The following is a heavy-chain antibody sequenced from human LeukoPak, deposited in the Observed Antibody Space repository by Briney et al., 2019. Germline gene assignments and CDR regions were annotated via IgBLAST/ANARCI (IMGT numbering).Heavy chain of an antibody. J-gene: IGHJ6*03. CDR3: ARHLEAREYSSSSRDYYYYYYMDV. Sequence: GESLQISCKGSGYIFTSYWIGWVRQMPGKGLEWMGIIYPGDSDTRYSPSFQGQVTISADKSISTAYLQWSSLRASDTAMYFCARHLEAREYSSSSRDYYYYYYMDVWGKGTTVTVSS. CDR1: GYIFTSYW. CDR2: IYPGDSDT. D-gene: IGHD6-6*01. V-gene: IGHV5-51*01.